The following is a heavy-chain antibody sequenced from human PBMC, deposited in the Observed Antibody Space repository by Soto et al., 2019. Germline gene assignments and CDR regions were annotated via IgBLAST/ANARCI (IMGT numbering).Heavy chain of an antibody. V-gene: IGHV1-46*01. CDR2: INATDGAT. CDR3: ARSHCGRGGWCVGAPNS. Sequence: ASVKVSCKASGYTFTNSCLHWVLQAPGQRLEWVGVINATDGATMYPQKIQVRVTMTRDTSTSTAYMDVSRLRFDDTDVYYCARSHCGRGGWCVGAPNSWG. CDR1: GYTFTNSC. D-gene: IGHD2-15*01. J-gene: IGHJ6*03.